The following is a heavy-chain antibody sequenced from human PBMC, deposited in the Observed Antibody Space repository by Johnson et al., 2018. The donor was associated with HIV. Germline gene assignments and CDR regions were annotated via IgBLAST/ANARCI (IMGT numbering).Heavy chain of an antibody. J-gene: IGHJ3*02. CDR3: ARVKGAFDI. V-gene: IGHV3-30-3*01. CDR1: GFTFSDYY. CDR2: ISFDGSNT. Sequence: QVQLVESGGGLVKPGGSLRLSCAASGFTFSDYYMSWIRQAPGKGLEWVAVISFDGSNTYYADSVKGRFTISRDNSKNTLYLQMNSLRAEDTAVYYCARVKGAFDIWGQGTMVTVSS.